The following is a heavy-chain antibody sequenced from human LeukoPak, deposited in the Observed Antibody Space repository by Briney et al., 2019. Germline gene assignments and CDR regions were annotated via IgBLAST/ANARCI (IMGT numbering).Heavy chain of an antibody. CDR1: GGSFSGYY. V-gene: IGHV4-34*01. Sequence: PSETLSLTCAVYGGSFSGYYWSWIREPPGRGLEWIGEINHSGSTNYNPSLKSRVTISVDTSKNQFSLKLSSVTAADTAVYYCARHVTGWFPFDYWGQGTLVTVSS. D-gene: IGHD6-19*01. CDR2: INHSGST. J-gene: IGHJ4*02. CDR3: ARHVTGWFPFDY.